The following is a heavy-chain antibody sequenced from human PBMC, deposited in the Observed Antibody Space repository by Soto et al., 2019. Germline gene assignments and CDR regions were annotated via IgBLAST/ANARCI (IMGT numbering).Heavy chain of an antibody. J-gene: IGHJ4*02. CDR2: IKPDGSET. CDR1: GLTFSGHW. D-gene: IGHD2-21*02. Sequence: PGGSLRLSCAASGLTFSGHWMTWVRQTPGEGLQWVAAIKPDGSETFYVDSVKGRFTISRDNARNSLFLQMDSLRAEDTAVYYCTSRPSGMTYHAVFDFWGQGPLVTVSS. CDR3: TSRPSGMTYHAVFDF. V-gene: IGHV3-7*03.